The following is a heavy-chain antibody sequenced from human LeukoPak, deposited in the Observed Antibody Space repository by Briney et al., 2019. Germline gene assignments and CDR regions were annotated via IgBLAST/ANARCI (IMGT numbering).Heavy chain of an antibody. CDR1: AGSISSGGYY. J-gene: IGHJ4*02. Sequence: ETLSLTCTVSAGSISSGGYYWSWIRQHPGKGLEWVSSISSSSSYIYYADSVKGRFTISRDNAKNSLYLQMNSLRAEDTALYYCAKDRYWYHYYFDYWGQGTLVTVSS. CDR3: AKDRYWYHYYFDY. CDR2: ISSSSSYI. D-gene: IGHD2-8*02. V-gene: IGHV3-21*04.